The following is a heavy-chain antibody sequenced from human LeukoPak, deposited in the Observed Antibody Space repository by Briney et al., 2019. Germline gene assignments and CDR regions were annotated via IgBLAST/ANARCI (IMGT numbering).Heavy chain of an antibody. CDR2: IYYNGST. CDR3: ARGGNGNWFDP. V-gene: IGHV4-59*11. Sequence: PSETLSLTCTVSGGSISSHYWSWIRRPPGKGLEWIGYIYYNGSTNYNPSLKSRVTISVDTSKNQFSLKLSSVTAADTAVYYCARGGNGNWFDPWGQGTLVTVSS. J-gene: IGHJ5*02. D-gene: IGHD1-1*01. CDR1: GGSISSHY.